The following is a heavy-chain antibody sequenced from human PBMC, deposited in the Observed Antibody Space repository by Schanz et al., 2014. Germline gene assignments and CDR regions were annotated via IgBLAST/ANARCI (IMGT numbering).Heavy chain of an antibody. V-gene: IGHV3-11*04. CDR1: GFVFGDYY. Sequence: VQLVESGGGLVQPGGSLRLSCAASGFVFGDYYMTWIRQAPGKGLEWVSGISGSGASTYYADSVKGRFTISRDNAKNSLYLEMNSLRAEDTALYYCARDRRNADLDYWGQGTLVTVSS. D-gene: IGHD1-1*01. J-gene: IGHJ4*02. CDR2: ISGSGAST. CDR3: ARDRRNADLDY.